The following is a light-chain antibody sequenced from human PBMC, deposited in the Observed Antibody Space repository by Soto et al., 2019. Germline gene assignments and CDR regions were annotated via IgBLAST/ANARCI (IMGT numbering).Light chain of an antibody. CDR2: XAS. J-gene: IGKJ4*01. V-gene: IGKV4-1*01. CDR1: QSVLYSSNNKNY. CDR3: QQYYRTPPELT. Sequence: DIVMTQSPDSLAVSLGERATINCKSSQSVLYSSNNKNYLAWYQQKPGQPPKRLIYXASTRESGVPDRFSGSVSGTDFTLTISSLQAEDVAVYYCQQYYRTPPELTFCGGTKVDIK.